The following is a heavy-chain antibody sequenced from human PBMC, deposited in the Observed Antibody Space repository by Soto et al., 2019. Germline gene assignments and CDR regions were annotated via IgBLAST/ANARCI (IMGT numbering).Heavy chain of an antibody. Sequence: GAMRVSWAASGFTFRNHAMSWVRQAPGKGLEWVSGIGSSGGTTHLADSVKGRFTISRDNSKNTLYLQMNSLRVEDTAVYYCGKDPNGDYIGAFDIWGQGTMVTVSS. J-gene: IGHJ3*02. CDR1: GFTFRNHA. D-gene: IGHD4-17*01. CDR2: IGSSGGTT. V-gene: IGHV3-23*01. CDR3: GKDPNGDYIGAFDI.